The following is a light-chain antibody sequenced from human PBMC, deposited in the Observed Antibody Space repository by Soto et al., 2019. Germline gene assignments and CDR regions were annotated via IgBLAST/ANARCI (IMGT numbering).Light chain of an antibody. Sequence: QSVLTQPPSVSAAPGQRVTISCSGTSSNIGKNSVSWYQQLPGTAPRLLIYDNNQRPSGIPDRFSGSRSATSATLGITGLQTGDEADYYCGTWDSSLSAGVFGGGTKLTV. J-gene: IGLJ2*01. V-gene: IGLV1-51*01. CDR1: SSNIGKNS. CDR2: DNN. CDR3: GTWDSSLSAGV.